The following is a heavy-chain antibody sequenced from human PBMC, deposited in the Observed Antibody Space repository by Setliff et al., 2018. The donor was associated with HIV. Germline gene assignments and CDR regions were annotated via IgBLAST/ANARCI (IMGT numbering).Heavy chain of an antibody. Sequence: PSETLSLTCTVSGASISGFYWSWIRQPPGKGLEWIGEINDSGSTNYNPSLKSRVTISVDTSKNQFSLKLSSVTAADTAVYYCARHSPSDYWGQGTLVTVSS. CDR3: ARHSPSDY. CDR1: GASISGFY. V-gene: IGHV4-59*08. J-gene: IGHJ4*02. CDR2: INDSGST.